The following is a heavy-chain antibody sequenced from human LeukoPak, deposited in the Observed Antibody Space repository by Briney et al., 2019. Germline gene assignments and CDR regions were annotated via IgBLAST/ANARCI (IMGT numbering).Heavy chain of an antibody. D-gene: IGHD2-2*01. Sequence: SETLSLTCAVYGGSFSGYYWSWIRQPAGKGLEWIGRIYTSGSTNYNPSLKSRVTISVDTSKNQFSLKLSSVTAADTAVYYCATERVVPAAKDPYYYYYMDVWGKGTTVTVSS. J-gene: IGHJ6*03. V-gene: IGHV4-59*10. CDR3: ATERVVPAAKDPYYYYYMDV. CDR1: GGSFSGYY. CDR2: IYTSGST.